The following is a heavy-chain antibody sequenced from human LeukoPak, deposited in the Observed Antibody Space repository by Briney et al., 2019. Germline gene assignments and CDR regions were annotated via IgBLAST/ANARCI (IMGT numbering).Heavy chain of an antibody. CDR2: IYHSGST. CDR3: ARGPAATLHFQH. V-gene: IGHV4-31*03. Sequence: SETLSLTCTVSGGSISSGSYSWSWLRQHPGKGLEWIGYIYHSGSTYYNPSLKSRVTMSVDTSRNQFSLRLSSVTAADTGMYYCARGPAATLHFQHWGQGTLVTVSS. J-gene: IGHJ1*01. D-gene: IGHD2-2*01. CDR1: GGSISSGSYS.